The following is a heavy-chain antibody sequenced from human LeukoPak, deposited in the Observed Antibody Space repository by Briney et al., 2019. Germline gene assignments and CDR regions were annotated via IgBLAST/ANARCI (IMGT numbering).Heavy chain of an antibody. Sequence: GGSLRLSCAASGFTVSRNYMNWVRQAPGKGLEWVAVISYDGSNKYYADSVKGRFTISRDNSKNTLYLQMNSLRAEDTAVYYCAKVSDILTGSFDYWGQGTLVTVSS. V-gene: IGHV3-30*18. J-gene: IGHJ4*02. CDR3: AKVSDILTGSFDY. CDR1: GFTVSRNY. CDR2: ISYDGSNK. D-gene: IGHD3-9*01.